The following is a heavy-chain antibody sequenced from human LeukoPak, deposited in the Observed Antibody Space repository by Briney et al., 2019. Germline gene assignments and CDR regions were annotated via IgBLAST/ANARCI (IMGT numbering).Heavy chain of an antibody. D-gene: IGHD3-22*01. Sequence: ASVKVSCKASGYTFTSYGISWVRQAPGQGLEWMGWISAYNGNTNYAQKLQGRVTMTTDTSTSTAYMELRSLRSDDTAMYYCARAFSDDSSGWTAFDIWGQGTMVTVSS. CDR2: ISAYNGNT. CDR3: ARAFSDDSSGWTAFDI. CDR1: GYTFTSYG. J-gene: IGHJ3*02. V-gene: IGHV1-18*01.